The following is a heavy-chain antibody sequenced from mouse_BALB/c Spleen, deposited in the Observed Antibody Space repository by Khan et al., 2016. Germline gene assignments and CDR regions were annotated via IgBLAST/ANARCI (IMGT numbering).Heavy chain of an antibody. V-gene: IGHV1-69*02. Sequence: QVQLKQSGAELVRPGASVKLSCKASGYTFTSYWINWLKQRPGQGLEWIGNLYPSDIYTNYNQKFKDKATLTVDKSSSTAYMQLSSPTSEDSASYDCTRGESTMSRGCDYWSQGTLVTVSA. CDR2: LYPSDIYT. J-gene: IGHJ3*01. D-gene: IGHD2-4*01. CDR1: GYTFTSYW. CDR3: TRGESTMSRGCDY.